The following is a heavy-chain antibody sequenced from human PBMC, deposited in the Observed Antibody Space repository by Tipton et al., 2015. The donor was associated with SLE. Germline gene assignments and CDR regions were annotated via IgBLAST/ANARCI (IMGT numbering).Heavy chain of an antibody. V-gene: IGHV4-39*07. CDR3: ARDYYGSGFDAFDI. CDR2: IYYSGST. D-gene: IGHD3-10*01. J-gene: IGHJ3*02. Sequence: TLSLTCTVSGGSISSSSYYWGWIRQPPGKGLEWIGSIYYSGSTYYNSSLKSRVTISVDTSKNQFSLRLSSVTAADTAVYYCARDYYGSGFDAFDIWGQGTMVTVSS. CDR1: GGSISSSSYY.